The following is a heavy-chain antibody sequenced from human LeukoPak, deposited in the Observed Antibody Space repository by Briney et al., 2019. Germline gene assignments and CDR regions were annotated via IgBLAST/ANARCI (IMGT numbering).Heavy chain of an antibody. CDR3: AREDCSSTSCYLYYYYGMDV. J-gene: IGHJ6*02. CDR2: INPNSGGT. CDR1: GYTFTGYY. D-gene: IGHD2-2*01. Sequence: ASVKVSCKASGYTFTGYYMHWVRQAPGQGLEWMGWINPNSGGTNYAQKFQGRVTMTRDTSISTAYMELSRLRSDDTAVYYCAREDCSSTSCYLYYYYGMDVWGQGTTVTVSS. V-gene: IGHV1-2*02.